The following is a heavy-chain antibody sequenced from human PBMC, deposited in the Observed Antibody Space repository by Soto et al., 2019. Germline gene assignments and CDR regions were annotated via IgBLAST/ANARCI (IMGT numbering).Heavy chain of an antibody. CDR2: IYYNGNT. V-gene: IGHV4-59*01. CDR3: ARESVVRGRWFDP. D-gene: IGHD6-6*01. J-gene: IGHJ5*02. Sequence: SETLSLTCTVSGGSIISSYWSWIRQSPGKGLEWIGYIYYNGNTNYNPSLESRVTISVDTSKNQVFLKLISVTAADTAIYYCARESVVRGRWFDPWGQGTLVTVSS. CDR1: GGSIISSY.